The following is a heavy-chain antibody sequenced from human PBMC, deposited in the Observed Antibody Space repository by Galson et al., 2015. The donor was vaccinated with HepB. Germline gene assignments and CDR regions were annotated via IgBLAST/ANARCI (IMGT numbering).Heavy chain of an antibody. J-gene: IGHJ4*02. D-gene: IGHD6-19*01. Sequence: SLRLSCAASGFTFSSYGMHWVRQAPGKGLEWVAVVWYDGGNKYYADSVKGRFTISRDNSKNTLSLQMNSLRAEDTAVYYCAREITISSGWITYFDFWGQGTLVTVSS. CDR2: VWYDGGNK. CDR3: AREITISSGWITYFDF. CDR1: GFTFSSYG. V-gene: IGHV3-33*01.